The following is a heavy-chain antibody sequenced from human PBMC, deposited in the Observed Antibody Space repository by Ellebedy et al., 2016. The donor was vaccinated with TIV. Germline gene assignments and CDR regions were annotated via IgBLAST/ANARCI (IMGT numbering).Heavy chain of an antibody. CDR3: AREGTGIFDW. CDR2: ISLVTHT. V-gene: IGHV3-11*05. J-gene: IGHJ4*02. Sequence: GESLKISCAASGFTFSNHYMSWIRQAPGKGLEWVAYISLVTHTNYADSVRGRFTISRDNAKNSLYLQMNSLRAEDTAVYYCAREGTGIFDWWGQGTLVTVSS. CDR1: GFTFSNHY. D-gene: IGHD3-9*01.